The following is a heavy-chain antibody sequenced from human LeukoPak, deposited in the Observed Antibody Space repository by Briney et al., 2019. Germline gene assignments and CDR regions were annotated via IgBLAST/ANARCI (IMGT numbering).Heavy chain of an antibody. CDR1: GGSFSGYY. V-gene: IGHV4-34*01. J-gene: IGHJ6*03. CDR2: INHSGST. CDR3: ARVVDPGGYYYFYYMDV. D-gene: IGHD3-16*01. Sequence: SETLSLTCAVYGGSFSGYYWSWIRQPPGKGLEWIGEINHSGSTNYNPSLKSRVTISVDTSKNQLSLKLSSVTAADTAVYYCARVVDPGGYYYFYYMDVWGKGTTVTISS.